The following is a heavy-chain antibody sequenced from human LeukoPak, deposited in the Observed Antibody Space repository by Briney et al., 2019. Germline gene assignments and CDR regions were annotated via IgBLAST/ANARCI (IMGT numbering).Heavy chain of an antibody. V-gene: IGHV1-69*13. J-gene: IGHJ6*03. CDR1: GGTFSSYA. CDR3: AREGYSYYYYYMDV. D-gene: IGHD5-18*01. Sequence: SVKVSCKASGGTFSSYAISWVRQAPGQGLEWMGGIIPIFGTANYAQRFQGRVTITADESTSTAYMELSSLRSEDTAVYYCAREGYSYYYYYMDVWGKGTTVTVSS. CDR2: IIPIFGTA.